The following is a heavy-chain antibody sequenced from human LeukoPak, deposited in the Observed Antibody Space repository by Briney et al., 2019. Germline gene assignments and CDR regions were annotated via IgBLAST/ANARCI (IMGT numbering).Heavy chain of an antibody. Sequence: GGSLRLSCAASGTISRNHMSWLRQAPGKGLEWVSVFYRDSKTYYADSVKGRFTISRDNSMNTLYLQMNSLRAEDTAVYYCARLVVPVGANTLYYMDVWGKGTTVTISS. CDR2: FYRDSKT. J-gene: IGHJ6*03. CDR3: ARLVVPVGANTLYYMDV. CDR1: GTISRNH. V-gene: IGHV3-53*01. D-gene: IGHD1-26*01.